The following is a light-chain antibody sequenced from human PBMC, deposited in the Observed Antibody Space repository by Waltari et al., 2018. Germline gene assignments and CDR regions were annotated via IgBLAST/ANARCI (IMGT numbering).Light chain of an antibody. V-gene: IGKV3-20*01. CDR1: QSFSGRY. Sequence: DIVLTQYTGTLSLSPGEGATLSCRASQSFSGRYLAWYQQRPGQAPRLLIYGTSSRAAGIPDRFSGSGSGTDFTLTISRLEPEDFAVYYCQHYGSSPRKIFGQGTRLDIK. J-gene: IGKJ5*01. CDR3: QHYGSSPRKI. CDR2: GTS.